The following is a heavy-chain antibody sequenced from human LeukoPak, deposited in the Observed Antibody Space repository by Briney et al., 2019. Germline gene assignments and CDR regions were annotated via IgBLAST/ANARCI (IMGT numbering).Heavy chain of an antibody. D-gene: IGHD3-22*01. CDR2: IKQDGGET. CDR3: ATYYYDSSAFKD. Sequence: PGGSLRLSCAASGFTFSNYWMSWVRQAPGKGLEWMATIKQDGGETYYLDSVKGRFTISRDNTKNSLYLQMNSLRAADTAVYYCATYYYDSSAFKDWGQGTLVAVSS. V-gene: IGHV3-7*05. J-gene: IGHJ4*02. CDR1: GFTFSNYW.